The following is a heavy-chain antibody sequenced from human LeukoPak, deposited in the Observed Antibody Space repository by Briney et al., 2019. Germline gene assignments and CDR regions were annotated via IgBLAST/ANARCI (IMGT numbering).Heavy chain of an antibody. Sequence: GRSLRLSCAASGFTFSDYYMRWIRQAPGKGLEWVSYISSNRSYTNYADSVKGRFTISRDNAKNTLYLQMNSLRAEDTAVYYCATYSSSWFYFDYGGQRTLVTVSS. J-gene: IGHJ4*02. V-gene: IGHV3-11*03. CDR3: ATYSSSWFYFDY. D-gene: IGHD6-13*01. CDR2: ISSNRSYT. CDR1: GFTFSDYY.